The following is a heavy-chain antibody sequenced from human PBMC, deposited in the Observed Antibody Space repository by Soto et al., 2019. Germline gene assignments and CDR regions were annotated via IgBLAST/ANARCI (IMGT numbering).Heavy chain of an antibody. D-gene: IGHD6-19*01. J-gene: IGHJ4*02. V-gene: IGHV4-4*02. Sequence: QMQLQESGPGLVKPSETLSLTCAVSSASISSEQWWSWVRQPPGKGLEWIGEIHHSGNTNSNPSLKSRVTMPVDKSKNPFSLNLNSLTAADTAVYYCARSFGWYAIDQWSQGTLVTVSS. CDR3: ARSFGWYAIDQ. CDR1: SASISSEQW. CDR2: IHHSGNT.